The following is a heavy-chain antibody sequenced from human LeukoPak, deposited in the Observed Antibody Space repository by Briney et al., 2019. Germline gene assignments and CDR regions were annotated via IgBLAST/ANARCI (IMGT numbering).Heavy chain of an antibody. J-gene: IGHJ6*02. CDR1: GGSIRSYY. D-gene: IGHD6-13*01. Sequence: SETLSLTFTVSGGSIRSYYWSWIRQPAGKGLEWIGHIFDSVSTNYNPSLNSRVTMSADTSKIQFSLKLSSVTAADTAVYYCARRYIITWVMDVWGQGTTVTVSS. V-gene: IGHV4-4*07. CDR2: IFDSVST. CDR3: ARRYIITWVMDV.